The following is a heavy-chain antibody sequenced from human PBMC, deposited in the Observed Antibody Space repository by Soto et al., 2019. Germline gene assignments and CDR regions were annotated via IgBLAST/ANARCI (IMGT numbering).Heavy chain of an antibody. CDR3: ARDLGRAVAGYYYGMDV. Sequence: PSATLSLTCTVSGGSISSYYWSWIRQPPGKGLEWIGYIYYSGSTNYNPSLKSRVTISVDTSKNQFSLKLSSVTAADTVVYYCARDLGRAVAGYYYGMDVWGQGTTVTVSS. V-gene: IGHV4-59*01. CDR2: IYYSGST. D-gene: IGHD6-19*01. CDR1: GGSISSYY. J-gene: IGHJ6*02.